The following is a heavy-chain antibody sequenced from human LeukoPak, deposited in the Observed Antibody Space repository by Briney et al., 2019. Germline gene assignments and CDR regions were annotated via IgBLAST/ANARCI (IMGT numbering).Heavy chain of an antibody. Sequence: PSGTLSLTCVVPSGSISSTNWWSWVRQPPGKGLEWIGEISHNGLTNYNPSLKSRVIISVDKSKNQFSLKLSSVTAADTAIYYCTRQDYGINTSCYDYWGQGTLVTVSS. CDR3: TRQDYGINTSCYDY. CDR2: ISHNGLT. D-gene: IGHD3-16*01. CDR1: SGSISSTNW. V-gene: IGHV4-4*02. J-gene: IGHJ4*02.